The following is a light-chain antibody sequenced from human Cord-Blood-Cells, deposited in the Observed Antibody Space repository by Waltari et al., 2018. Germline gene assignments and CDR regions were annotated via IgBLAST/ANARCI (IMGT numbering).Light chain of an antibody. CDR2: AAS. Sequence: DIQMTQSLSSLSASVGDRVNITCRSSQSISSYLNWFQQKPGKPRKLLTYAASRLQSGVPARFRGSGSGTDFTLTISSRQREDFATYYCQQNYSTPPFTFGPGTKVDIK. V-gene: IGKV1-39*01. J-gene: IGKJ3*01. CDR1: QSISSY. CDR3: QQNYSTPPFT.